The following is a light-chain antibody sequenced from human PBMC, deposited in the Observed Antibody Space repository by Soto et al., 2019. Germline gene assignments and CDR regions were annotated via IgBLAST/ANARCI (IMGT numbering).Light chain of an antibody. J-gene: IGLJ1*01. Sequence: QSALTQPASVSGSTGQSITISCTGTTGDVGYYNFVSWFQQHPDKAPNLLIYEVMNRPSGVSDRFSGSKSGNTASLTSSGLQAEDEAEYYCSTYTNSTTMIFGTGTKLSVL. CDR3: STYTNSTTMI. CDR1: TGDVGYYNF. V-gene: IGLV2-14*01. CDR2: EVM.